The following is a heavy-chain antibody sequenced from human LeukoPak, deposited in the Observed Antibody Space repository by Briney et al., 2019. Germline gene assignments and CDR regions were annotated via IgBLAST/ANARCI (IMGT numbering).Heavy chain of an antibody. CDR1: GFTLSTYE. CDR2: ISSSGSTI. V-gene: IGHV3-48*03. D-gene: IGHD3-22*01. J-gene: IGHJ4*02. CDR3: ARDSFDSSGYYSDY. Sequence: GGSLRLSCGASGFTLSTYEMNWVRQAPGKGLEWVSYISSSGSTIYYADSVKGRFTISRDNAKSSLYLQMNSLRAEDTAVYYCARDSFDSSGYYSDYWGQGTLVTVSS.